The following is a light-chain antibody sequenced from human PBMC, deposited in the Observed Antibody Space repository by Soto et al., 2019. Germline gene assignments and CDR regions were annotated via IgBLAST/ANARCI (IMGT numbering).Light chain of an antibody. CDR2: DPS. J-gene: IGKJ4*01. Sequence: MGLNRPPPPLPYSPGKRAPLSSRAIKSVATYWAWNQQKLGQAPRLLIYDPSIRATGIPSRFSGSGSGTDFTLTISSLEPEDFAVYYCQQRTNWPPLPFGGGTKVEIK. CDR1: KSVATY. CDR3: QQRTNWPPLP. V-gene: IGKV3-11*01.